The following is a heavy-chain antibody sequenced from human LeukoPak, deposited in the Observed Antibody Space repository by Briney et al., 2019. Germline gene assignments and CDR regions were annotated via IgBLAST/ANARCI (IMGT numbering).Heavy chain of an antibody. V-gene: IGHV1-2*02. CDR3: AKTGSRGGTFRPSYYYYYMDV. CDR1: GYTFTGYY. CDR2: INPNSGGT. Sequence: AASVKVSCKASGYTFTGYYMHWVRQAPGQGLEWMGWINPNSGGTNYAQKFQGRVTMTRDTSISTAYMELSRLRSDDTAVYYCAKTGSRGGTFRPSYYYYYMDVWGEGTTVTISS. J-gene: IGHJ6*03. D-gene: IGHD3-9*01.